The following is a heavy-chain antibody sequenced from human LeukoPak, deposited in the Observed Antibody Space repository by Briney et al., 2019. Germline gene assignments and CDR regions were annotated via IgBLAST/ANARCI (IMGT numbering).Heavy chain of an antibody. CDR2: ISGSGGST. V-gene: IGHV3-23*01. J-gene: IGHJ4*02. CDR3: VKDQDSGAYSRFDY. D-gene: IGHD3-22*01. CDR1: GFTFNGYA. Sequence: GGSLRLSCAASGFTFNGYAMSWVRQAPGKGLEWVSSISGSGGSTYYTDSVKGRFTISRDNSKNTLYLQMNSLRAEDTAVYYCVKDQDSGAYSRFDYWGQGTLVTVSS.